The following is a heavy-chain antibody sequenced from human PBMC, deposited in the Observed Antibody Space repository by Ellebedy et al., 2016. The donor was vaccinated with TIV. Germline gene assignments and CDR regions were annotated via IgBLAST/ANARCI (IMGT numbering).Heavy chain of an antibody. D-gene: IGHD5-18*01. Sequence: GGSLRLSXAASGFTFSSYWMHWVRQAPGKGLEWVANIKGDGSEKYYVDSVKGRFTISRDNAKNSLCLQMNSLRAEDTAVYYCARDKSSGSTYGSHFDYWGQGTLVTVSS. V-gene: IGHV3-7*01. CDR3: ARDKSSGSTYGSHFDY. CDR2: IKGDGSEK. J-gene: IGHJ4*02. CDR1: GFTFSSYW.